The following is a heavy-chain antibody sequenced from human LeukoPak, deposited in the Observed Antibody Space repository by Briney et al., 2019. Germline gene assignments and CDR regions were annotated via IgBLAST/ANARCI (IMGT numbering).Heavy chain of an antibody. J-gene: IGHJ4*02. CDR1: GFTFSSYS. Sequence: GGSLRLSCAASGFTFSSYSMNWVRQAPGKGLEWASYISGYSSTLYYADSVKGRFTISRDNAKNSLFLQMNSLRAEDTAVYYCARSSSRYCSGGSCYSGVLGYFDYWGQGTLVTVSS. V-gene: IGHV3-48*04. CDR2: ISGYSSTL. D-gene: IGHD2-15*01. CDR3: ARSSSRYCSGGSCYSGVLGYFDY.